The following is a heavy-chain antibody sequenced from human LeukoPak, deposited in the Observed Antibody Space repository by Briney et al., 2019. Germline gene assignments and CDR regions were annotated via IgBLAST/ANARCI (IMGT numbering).Heavy chain of an antibody. CDR2: ISGSGGST. CDR1: GFTFSSYA. V-gene: IGHV3-23*01. D-gene: IGHD3-10*01. J-gene: IGHJ4*02. Sequence: GGSLRLSRAASGFTFSSYAMSWFRKAPGKGLECVSAISGSGGSTYYADSVKGRITISRDNNKNTLQLQMNSLRAEDTAVYYCAKDGATMVRGVIIFNYWGQGTLVTVSS. CDR3: AKDGATMVRGVIIFNY.